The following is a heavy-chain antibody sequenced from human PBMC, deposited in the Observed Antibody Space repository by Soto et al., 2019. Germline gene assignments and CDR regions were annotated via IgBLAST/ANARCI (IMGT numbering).Heavy chain of an antibody. Sequence: GGSLRLSCAASGFTFSSYAMSWDRQAPGKGLEWVSAISGSGGSTYYADSVKGRFTTSRDNSKNTLYLQMNSLRAEDTAVYYCAKTISPRAEFDYWGQGTLVTVSS. CDR1: GFTFSSYA. V-gene: IGHV3-23*01. CDR3: AKTISPRAEFDY. D-gene: IGHD2-21*01. CDR2: ISGSGGST. J-gene: IGHJ4*02.